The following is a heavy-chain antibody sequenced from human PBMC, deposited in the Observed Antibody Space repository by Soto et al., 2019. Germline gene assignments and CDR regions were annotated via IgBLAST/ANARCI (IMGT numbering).Heavy chain of an antibody. D-gene: IGHD3-3*01. CDR2: ISAYNGNT. V-gene: IGHV1-18*01. CDR3: AKHYDFWIGSNNWFDP. CDR1: GYTFTSYG. J-gene: IGHJ5*02. Sequence: GASVKVSCKASGYTFTSYGISWVRQAPGQGLEWMGWISAYNGNTNYAQKLQGRVTITTDTSTSTAYMELRSLRSDDTAVYYCAKHYDFWIGSNNWFDPWGQGTLVTVSS.